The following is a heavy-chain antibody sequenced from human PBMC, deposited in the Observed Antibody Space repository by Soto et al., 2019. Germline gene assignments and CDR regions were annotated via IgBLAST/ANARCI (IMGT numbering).Heavy chain of an antibody. D-gene: IGHD2-15*01. V-gene: IGHV3-30*18. Sequence: QVQLLESGGSVLQTGRYLRLYCAASGFNFSSYGMHWVRKAPGKWLEWVTIISNDGSIQYYGDSVKGRFTVSRDNSKNTLFLEMNSLTAEDTATYYCAKDRRDISGTCYRCFGMDVLGQGTTVTVSS. J-gene: IGHJ6*02. CDR2: ISNDGSIQ. CDR1: GFNFSSYG. CDR3: AKDRRDISGTCYRCFGMDV.